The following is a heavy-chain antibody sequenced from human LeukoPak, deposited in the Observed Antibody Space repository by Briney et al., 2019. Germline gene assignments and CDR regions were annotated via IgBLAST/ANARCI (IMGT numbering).Heavy chain of an antibody. CDR2: ISAYNGNT. V-gene: IGHV1-18*01. J-gene: IGHJ3*02. Sequence: GASVKVSCKASGYTFTSYGISWVRQAPGQGLEWMGWISAYNGNTNYAQKLQGRVTMTTVTSTSTAYTELRSPRSDDTAVYYCGRDRTSLIVLMVSDAFDIWGQGTMVTVS. D-gene: IGHD2-8*01. CDR1: GYTFTSYG. CDR3: GRDRTSLIVLMVSDAFDI.